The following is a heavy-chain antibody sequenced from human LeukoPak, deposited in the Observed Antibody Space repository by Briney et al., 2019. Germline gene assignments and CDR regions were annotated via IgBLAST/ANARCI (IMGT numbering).Heavy chain of an antibody. J-gene: IGHJ4*02. CDR1: GFTLSHAW. V-gene: IGHV3-15*01. CDR2: IKSKADGATT. D-gene: IGHD3-10*01. Sequence: PGGSLRLSCVASGFTLSHAWMSWVRQAPGKGLEWVGRIKSKADGATTDYAAPVKGGFTISRDNSQNTLFLQMNTLKTEDTAVYYCTTDLGITMYRGVIVYWGQGTLVTVSS. CDR3: TTDLGITMYRGVIVY.